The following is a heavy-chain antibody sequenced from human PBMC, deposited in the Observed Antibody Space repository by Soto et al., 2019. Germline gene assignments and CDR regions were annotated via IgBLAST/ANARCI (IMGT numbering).Heavy chain of an antibody. CDR1: GGTFSSYA. CDR3: ARSAAYCSGGSCYQIRYGMDV. V-gene: IGHV1-69*01. Sequence: QVQLVQSGAEVKKPGSSVKVSCKASGGTFSSYAISWVRQAPGQGLEWMGGIIPIFGTANYAQKVQGRVTITADESTSTAYMELSSLRSEDTAVYYCARSAAYCSGGSCYQIRYGMDVWGQGTTVTVSS. D-gene: IGHD2-15*01. J-gene: IGHJ6*02. CDR2: IIPIFGTA.